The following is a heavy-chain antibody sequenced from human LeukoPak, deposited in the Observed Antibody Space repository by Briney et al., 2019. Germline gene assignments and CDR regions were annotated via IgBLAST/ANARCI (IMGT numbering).Heavy chain of an antibody. CDR1: GYTFTGYY. V-gene: IGHV1-8*02. CDR2: INPNSGNT. J-gene: IGHJ3*02. Sequence: ASVKVSCKASGYTFTGYYMNWVRQAPGQGLEWMGWINPNSGNTGYAQKFQGRVTMTRNTSISTAYMELSSLRSEDTAVYYCAREPYDFWSGYGGLAFDIWGQGTMVTVSS. CDR3: AREPYDFWSGYGGLAFDI. D-gene: IGHD3-3*01.